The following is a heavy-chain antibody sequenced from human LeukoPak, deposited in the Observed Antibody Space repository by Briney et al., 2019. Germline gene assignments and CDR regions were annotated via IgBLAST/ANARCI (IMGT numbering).Heavy chain of an antibody. CDR3: AKGRDGYNWDAFDI. J-gene: IGHJ3*02. CDR1: GYNFTNYW. CDR2: DYPGDSDT. V-gene: IGHV5-51*01. D-gene: IGHD5-24*01. Sequence: TGESLKITCKGSGYNFTNYWIGWVRQMPGKGLEWMGIDYPGDSDTRYSPSLQGQVTISADKSINTSYLQWSGLKASDTAIYYCAKGRDGYNWDAFDIWGQGTMVTVSS.